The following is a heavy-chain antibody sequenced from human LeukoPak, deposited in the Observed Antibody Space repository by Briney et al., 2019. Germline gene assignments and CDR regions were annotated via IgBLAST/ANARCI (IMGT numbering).Heavy chain of an antibody. D-gene: IGHD1-26*01. CDR3: ARVAGIVGATLFDY. Sequence: SETLSLTCTVSGGSISSYYWSWIRQPPGKGLEWIGYIYTSGSTNYNPSLKSRVTISVDTSKNQFSLKLSSVTAADTAVYYCARVAGIVGATLFDYWGRGTLVTVSS. CDR1: GGSISSYY. J-gene: IGHJ4*02. CDR2: IYTSGST. V-gene: IGHV4-4*09.